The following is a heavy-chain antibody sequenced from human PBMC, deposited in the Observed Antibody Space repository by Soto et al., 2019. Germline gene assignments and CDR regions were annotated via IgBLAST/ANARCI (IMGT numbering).Heavy chain of an antibody. V-gene: IGHV3-30*18. CDR2: ISYDGSNK. CDR1: GFTFSSYG. CDR3: AKEQGIAVAGTVYFQH. D-gene: IGHD6-19*01. J-gene: IGHJ1*01. Sequence: QVQLVKSGGGVVQPGRSLRLSCAASGFTFSSYGMHCVRQAPGKGLEWVAVISYDGSNKYYADSVKGRFTISRDNSKNTLYLQMNILRAEDTAVYYCAKEQGIAVAGTVYFQHWGQGTLVTVTS.